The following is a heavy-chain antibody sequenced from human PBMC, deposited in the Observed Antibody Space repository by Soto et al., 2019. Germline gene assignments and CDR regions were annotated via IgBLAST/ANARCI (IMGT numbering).Heavy chain of an antibody. D-gene: IGHD2-15*01. CDR3: AREGGGSQYFDY. Sequence: GGSLRLSCAASGFTFSSYGMHWVRQAPGKGLEWVAVIWYDGSNKYYADSVKGRFTISRDNSKNTLYLQMNSLRAEDTAVYYCAREGGGSQYFDYWGQGTLVTVSS. CDR2: IWYDGSNK. J-gene: IGHJ4*02. V-gene: IGHV3-33*01. CDR1: GFTFSSYG.